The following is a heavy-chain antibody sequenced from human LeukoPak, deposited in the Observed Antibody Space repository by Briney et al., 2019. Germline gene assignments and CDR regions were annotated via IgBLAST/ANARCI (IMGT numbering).Heavy chain of an antibody. CDR3: AKDPSLYGTLLFDY. Sequence: GGSLRLSCAASGFTFSSSAMSWVRHVPGKGLEWVSGISSSGGSTNYADSVRGRFTISRDNSKNTLYLQMNSLRAEDTAVYYCAKDPSLYGTLLFDYWGQGTLVTVSS. V-gene: IGHV3-23*01. D-gene: IGHD4-17*01. J-gene: IGHJ4*02. CDR2: ISSSGGST. CDR1: GFTFSSSA.